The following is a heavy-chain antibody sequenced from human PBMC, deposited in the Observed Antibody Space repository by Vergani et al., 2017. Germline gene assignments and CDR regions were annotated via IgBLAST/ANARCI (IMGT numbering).Heavy chain of an antibody. CDR2: ISSNGGYK. CDR3: VKYLVAVAGYYFDY. D-gene: IGHD6-19*01. CDR1: GFTFSSYA. V-gene: IGHV3-64D*06. Sequence: EVQLVESGGGLVQPGGSLRLSCSVSGFTFSSYAMHWVRQAPGKGLEYVSGISSNGGYKYYADSVKGRFTISRDKSKNTLYLQMSSLRAEDTAVYYCVKYLVAVAGYYFDYWGQGTLVTVSS. J-gene: IGHJ4*02.